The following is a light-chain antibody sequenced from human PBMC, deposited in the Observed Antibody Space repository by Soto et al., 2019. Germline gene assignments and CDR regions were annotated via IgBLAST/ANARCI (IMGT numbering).Light chain of an antibody. J-gene: IGLJ2*01. CDR3: ASWDDNLNGPLL. CDR2: NNN. CDR1: SSNIGRNS. Sequence: SALTQPPSASGTPGQRVTISCSGGSSNIGRNSVSWYQQVPGTAPKLIIFNNNERPSGIPGRFSGSKSGASASLAIVGLQSEDEADYFCASWDDNLNGPLLFGGGTKLTVL. V-gene: IGLV1-44*01.